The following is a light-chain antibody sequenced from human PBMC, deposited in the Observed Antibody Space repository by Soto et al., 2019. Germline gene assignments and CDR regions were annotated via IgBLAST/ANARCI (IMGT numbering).Light chain of an antibody. CDR2: GTF. J-gene: IGKJ3*01. Sequence: SQLTQSRSSLSASVGDRVSITCRASQDIKTYLAWYQQKEGKAPKLLISGTFTLQSGVPSRFNGSGSGTDFTLTISRLQPEDFATYYCQHLNNYPPFTFGPGTKVDIK. CDR1: QDIKTY. CDR3: QHLNNYPPFT. V-gene: IGKV1-9*01.